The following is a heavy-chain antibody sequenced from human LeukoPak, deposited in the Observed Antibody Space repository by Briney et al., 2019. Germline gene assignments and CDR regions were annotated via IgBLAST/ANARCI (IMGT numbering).Heavy chain of an antibody. J-gene: IGHJ5*02. Sequence: GGSLRLSCAASGFTFDDYAMHWVRQAPGKGLEWVSGISWNSDSIGYADSVKGRFTISRDNAKNSLHLQMNSLRAEDTALYYCAKGSIAAAVFQGWFDPWGQGTLVTVSS. CDR3: AKGSIAAAVFQGWFDP. D-gene: IGHD6-13*01. CDR1: GFTFDDYA. CDR2: ISWNSDSI. V-gene: IGHV3-9*01.